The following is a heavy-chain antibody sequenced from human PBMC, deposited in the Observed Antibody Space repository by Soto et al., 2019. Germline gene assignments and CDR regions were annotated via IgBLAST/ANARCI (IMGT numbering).Heavy chain of an antibody. CDR1: GYTFTSYD. D-gene: IGHD3-3*01. V-gene: IGHV1-8*01. CDR3: ARGYYDFWSGYYPALGYYYYGMDV. Sequence: QVQLVQSGAEVKKPGASVKVSCKASGYTFTSYDINWVRQATGQGLEWMGWMNPNSGNTGYAQKFQGRVTMTRNTSISTAYMELSSLRSEDTVVYYCARGYYDFWSGYYPALGYYYYGMDVWGQGTTVTVSS. CDR2: MNPNSGNT. J-gene: IGHJ6*02.